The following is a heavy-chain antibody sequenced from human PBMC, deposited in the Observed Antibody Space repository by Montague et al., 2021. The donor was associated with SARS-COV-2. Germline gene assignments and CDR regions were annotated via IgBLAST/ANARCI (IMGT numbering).Heavy chain of an antibody. CDR2: INHNGNT. V-gene: IGHV4-34*01. CDR3: ARRLYSFGSGTYRD. J-gene: IGHJ4*02. CDR1: GGSFIGYY. Sequence: SETLSLTCTVPGGSFIGYYWCWIRQPPGKGLEWIGEINHNGNTQYNPSLKNRLTMSLDTSRTHISLQVTSVTAADTAVYFCARRLYSFGSGTYRDWGQGTLVTVSS. D-gene: IGHD3-10*01.